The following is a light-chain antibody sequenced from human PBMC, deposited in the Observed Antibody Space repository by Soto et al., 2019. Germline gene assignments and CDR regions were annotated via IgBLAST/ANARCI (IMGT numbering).Light chain of an antibody. Sequence: IVVTQSPGTLSLSPGERATLSCRASQSISTTYLAWCQQRPGQAPRLLIYGTSSRATGIPDRFSGSGSATDFTLTINRLEPEDFALYYCQQYGSSPYTFGQGTKVDIK. V-gene: IGKV3-20*01. CDR2: GTS. CDR1: QSISTTY. CDR3: QQYGSSPYT. J-gene: IGKJ2*01.